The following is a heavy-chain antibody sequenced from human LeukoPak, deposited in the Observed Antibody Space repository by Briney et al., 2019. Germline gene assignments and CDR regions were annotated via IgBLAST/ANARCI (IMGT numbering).Heavy chain of an antibody. V-gene: IGHV4-39*01. CDR2: IYYSGST. CDR1: GGSISSSSYY. CDR3: ARLRVGATNLDY. D-gene: IGHD1-26*01. Sequence: SKTLSLTCTVSGGSISSSSYYWGWIRQPPGKGLEWIGSIYYSGSTYYNPSLKSRVTISVDTSKNQFSLKLSSVTAADTAVYYCARLRVGATNLDYWGQGTLVTVSP. J-gene: IGHJ4*02.